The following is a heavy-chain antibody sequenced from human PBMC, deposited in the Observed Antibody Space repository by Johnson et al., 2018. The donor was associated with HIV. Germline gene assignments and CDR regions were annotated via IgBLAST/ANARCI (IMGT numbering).Heavy chain of an antibody. J-gene: IGHJ3*02. D-gene: IGHD1-26*01. CDR1: GFTFSSYD. V-gene: IGHV3-30*03. Sequence: QVQLVESGGGLVQPGGSLRLSCAASGFTFSSYDMHWVRQAPGKGLEWVAVISYDGSNKYYADSVKGRFTISRDNSKNTLYLQMNSLRAEDTAVYYCATPAGGTNALDIWGQGTMVTVSS. CDR3: ATPAGGTNALDI. CDR2: ISYDGSNK.